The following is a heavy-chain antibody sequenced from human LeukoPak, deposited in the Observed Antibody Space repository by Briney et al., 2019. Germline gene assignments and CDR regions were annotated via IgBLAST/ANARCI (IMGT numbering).Heavy chain of an antibody. V-gene: IGHV3-72*01. CDR2: TRNKVSSDTT. CDR3: SKGYSGLLIYALDV. J-gene: IGHJ3*01. D-gene: IGHD1-26*01. Sequence: GGSLRLSCAGSGFSFSDHYIDWVRQAPGKGPEWIGRTRNKVSSDTTEYAASVKGRFSISRDDSKNSLFLQMNSLRPEDTAVYYCSKGYSGLLIYALDVWGQGTRVTVSS. CDR1: GFSFSDHY.